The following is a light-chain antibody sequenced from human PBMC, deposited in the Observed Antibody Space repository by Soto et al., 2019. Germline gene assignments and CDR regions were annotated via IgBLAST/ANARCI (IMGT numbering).Light chain of an antibody. V-gene: IGKV3-20*01. CDR2: GAS. J-gene: IGKJ1*01. CDR3: QQYCSSPTWT. CDR1: QSVSSNY. Sequence: ESVLTQSPGTLSLSPGERATLSCRASQSVSSNYLAWYQQKPGQAPRLLIYGASTRATGIPDRFSGSGSGTDFTLTINRLEHEDSAVYYCQQYCSSPTWTFGQGTKVEIK.